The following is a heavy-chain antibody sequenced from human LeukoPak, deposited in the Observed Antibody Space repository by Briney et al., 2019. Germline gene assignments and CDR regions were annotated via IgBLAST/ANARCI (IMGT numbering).Heavy chain of an antibody. Sequence: GGSLRLSCAASGFTFSSYSMNWVRQAPGKGLEWVSYISSSSSTIYYADSVKGRFTISRDNAKNSLYLQMNSLRAEDTAVYYCAKDGQQWLRTHYYGMDVWGQGTTVTVSS. CDR1: GFTFSSYS. J-gene: IGHJ6*02. CDR3: AKDGQQWLRTHYYGMDV. V-gene: IGHV3-48*01. D-gene: IGHD6-19*01. CDR2: ISSSSSTI.